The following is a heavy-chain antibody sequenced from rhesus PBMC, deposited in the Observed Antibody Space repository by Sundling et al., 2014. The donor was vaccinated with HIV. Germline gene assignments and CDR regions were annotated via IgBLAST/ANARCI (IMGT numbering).Heavy chain of an antibody. Sequence: QVQLQGSGPGLVKPSETLSLTCAVSGGSINGYYWTWIRQSPGKGLEWIGYIGGSSGTTYYNPSLKSRVTLSTDTSKNQFSLKVNSVTAADTALYYCARRADSGIFDYWGQGVPVTVSS. CDR2: IGGSSGTT. D-gene: IGHD6-25*01. J-gene: IGHJ4*01. CDR1: GGSINGYY. V-gene: IGHV4-165*02. CDR3: ARRADSGIFDY.